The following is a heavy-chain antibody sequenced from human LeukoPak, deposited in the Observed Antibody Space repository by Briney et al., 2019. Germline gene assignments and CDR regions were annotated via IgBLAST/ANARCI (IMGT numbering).Heavy chain of an antibody. J-gene: IGHJ6*03. CDR1: GFTFSHYG. D-gene: IGHD3-9*01. CDR2: IRYDGSNK. Sequence: PGGSLGLSCAASGFTFSHYGMHWVRQAPGKGLEWVAFIRYDGSNKSYADSVKGRFTISRDNSKNTLYLQMNSLRAEDTAVYYCAKDSSVGYSDWLAPGGDPYYMDVWGKGTTVTSSS. CDR3: AKDSSVGYSDWLAPGGDPYYMDV. V-gene: IGHV3-30*02.